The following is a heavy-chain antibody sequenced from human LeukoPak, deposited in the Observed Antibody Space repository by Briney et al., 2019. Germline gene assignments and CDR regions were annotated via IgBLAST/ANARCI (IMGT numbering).Heavy chain of an antibody. D-gene: IGHD4-17*01. CDR1: GFTFSTYA. CDR3: AKDPNGDYIGAFDF. V-gene: IGHV3-23*01. J-gene: IGHJ3*01. Sequence: GGSLRLSCAASGFTFSTYAMSWVRQAPDKGLEWVAAITGSGGGSYYGDSAKGRFTISRDNSKNTLYLHMNSLRAEDTAVYYCAKDPNGDYIGAFDFWGRGTMVTVSS. CDR2: ITGSGGGS.